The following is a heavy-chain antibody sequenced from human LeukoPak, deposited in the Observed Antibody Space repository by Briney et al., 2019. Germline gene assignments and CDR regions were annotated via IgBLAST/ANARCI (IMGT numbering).Heavy chain of an antibody. Sequence: AASVKVSCKASGYTFTSYGISWVRQAPGQGLEWMGWISAYNGNTNYAQKLQGRVTITADKSTSTAYMELSSLRSEDTAVYYCARGPHYYDSSGYYYRAFDIWGQGTMVTVSS. CDR1: GYTFTSYG. V-gene: IGHV1-18*01. CDR3: ARGPHYYDSSGYYYRAFDI. D-gene: IGHD3-22*01. CDR2: ISAYNGNT. J-gene: IGHJ3*02.